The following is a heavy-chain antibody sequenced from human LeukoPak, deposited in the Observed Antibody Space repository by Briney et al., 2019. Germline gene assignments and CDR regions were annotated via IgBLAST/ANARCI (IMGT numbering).Heavy chain of an antibody. CDR3: ARGPLRGGFDF. CDR2: VYYGGTT. Sequence: SETLSLTCTVSGDFISGYYWSWIRQPPGKGLEWIGYVYYGGTTNYNPSLNSRVTMSVDTSKSQFSLKLRSVAAADTALYYCARGPLRGGFDFWGQGNLVTVSS. CDR1: GDFISGYY. D-gene: IGHD3-16*01. V-gene: IGHV4-59*01. J-gene: IGHJ4*02.